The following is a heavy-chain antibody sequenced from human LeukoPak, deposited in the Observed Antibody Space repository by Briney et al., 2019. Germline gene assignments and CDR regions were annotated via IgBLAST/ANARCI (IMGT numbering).Heavy chain of an antibody. CDR3: AGHDYADYVVSY. CDR2: IYHSGST. D-gene: IGHD4-17*01. Sequence: PSETLSLTCVVSGYSISSGYFCGWIRQPPGKGLEWIGSIYHSGSTYYNPSLKSRVTVSVDMSKNQFSLRLSSVTAVDTAVYYCAGHDYADYVVSYWGQGTLVTVSS. J-gene: IGHJ4*02. V-gene: IGHV4-38-2*01. CDR1: GYSISSGYF.